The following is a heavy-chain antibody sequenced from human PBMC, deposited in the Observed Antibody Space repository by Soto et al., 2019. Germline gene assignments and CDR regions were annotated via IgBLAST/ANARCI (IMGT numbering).Heavy chain of an antibody. Sequence: EVQLVESGGGLVKPGGSLRLSCAASGFSFSNAWMNWVRQAPGKGLEWVGRIRSRSATTDYAAPVKGRFTISRDDSKYTLYLQMNRLKVEDTAVYFCTTFGNPHVVDHWGQGTLVTVSS. CDR1: GFSFSNAW. V-gene: IGHV3-15*07. J-gene: IGHJ4*02. CDR3: TTFGNPHVVDH. D-gene: IGHD3-10*01. CDR2: IRSRSATT.